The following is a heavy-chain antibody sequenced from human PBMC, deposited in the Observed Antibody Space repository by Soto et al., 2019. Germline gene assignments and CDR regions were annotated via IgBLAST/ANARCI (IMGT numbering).Heavy chain of an antibody. CDR1: GFTFSSYA. CDR3: AKGVTMVRGVISRGYFDY. D-gene: IGHD3-10*01. CDR2: ISGSGGST. Sequence: GGSLRLSCAASGFTFSSYAMSWVRQAPGKGLEWVSAISGSGGSTYYADSVKGRFTISRDNSKNTLYLQMNSLRAEDTAVYYCAKGVTMVRGVISRGYFDYWGQGTLVTVSS. J-gene: IGHJ4*02. V-gene: IGHV3-23*01.